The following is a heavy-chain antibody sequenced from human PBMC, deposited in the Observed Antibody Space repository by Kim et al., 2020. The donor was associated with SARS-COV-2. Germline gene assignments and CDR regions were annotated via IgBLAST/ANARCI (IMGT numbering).Heavy chain of an antibody. V-gene: IGHV5-51*01. D-gene: IGHD6-13*01. CDR3: ARQLYSSSWLSFDY. J-gene: IGHJ4*02. Sequence: SPSFKSQVTISAEKSISTAYLQWSSLKASDTAMYYCARQLYSSSWLSFDYWGQGTLVTVSS.